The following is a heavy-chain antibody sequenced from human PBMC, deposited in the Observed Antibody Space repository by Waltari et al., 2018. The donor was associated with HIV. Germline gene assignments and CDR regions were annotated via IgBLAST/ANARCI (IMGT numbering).Heavy chain of an antibody. CDR1: GGSISSSSYS. J-gene: IGHJ4*02. V-gene: IGHV4-39*07. CDR3: ARTYCSGGSCYSSYFHY. Sequence: QLQLQESVPGLVKPSETLSLTCTVSGGSISSSSYSWGWIRQPPGKGLEWIGSIYYSGSTYYNPSLKSRVTISVDTSKNQFSLKLSSVTAADTAVYYCARTYCSGGSCYSSYFHYWGQGTLVTVSS. D-gene: IGHD2-15*01. CDR2: IYYSGST.